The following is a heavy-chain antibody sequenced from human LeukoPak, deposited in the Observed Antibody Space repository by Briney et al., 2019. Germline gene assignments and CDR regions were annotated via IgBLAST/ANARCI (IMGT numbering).Heavy chain of an antibody. D-gene: IGHD1-7*01. Sequence: ASVKVSCKASGYTFTGHYIHWVRQAPGQGLEWMGWINPNSGGTNYAQKFQGRVTMTRDTSISTAYMELSRLRSDDTAVYYCARWQLELLSATYDYWGQGTLVTVSS. CDR2: INPNSGGT. CDR3: ARWQLELLSATYDY. CDR1: GYTFTGHY. V-gene: IGHV1-2*02. J-gene: IGHJ4*02.